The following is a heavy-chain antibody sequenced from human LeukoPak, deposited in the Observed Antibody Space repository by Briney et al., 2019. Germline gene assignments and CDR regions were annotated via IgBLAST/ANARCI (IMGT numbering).Heavy chain of an antibody. CDR3: ARLPDIVVVPAARQLAFGI. CDR1: GGSISSSSYY. V-gene: IGHV4-39*01. D-gene: IGHD2-2*01. CDR2: IYYSGST. Sequence: SETLSLTCTVSGGSISSSSYYWGWIRQPPGKGLEWIGSIYYSGSTYYNPSLKSRVTISVDTSKNQFSLKLSSVTAADTAVYYCARLPDIVVVPAARQLAFGIWGQGTMVTVSS. J-gene: IGHJ3*02.